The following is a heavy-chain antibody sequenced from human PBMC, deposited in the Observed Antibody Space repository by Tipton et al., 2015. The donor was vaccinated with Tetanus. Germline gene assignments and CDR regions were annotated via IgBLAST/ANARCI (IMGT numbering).Heavy chain of an antibody. CDR1: GASIISSNYF. CDR2: IYFTGTT. CDR3: ARDSYYSSRWSFADY. V-gene: IGHV4-30-4*08. J-gene: IGHJ4*02. D-gene: IGHD3-22*01. Sequence: TLSLTCTVSGASIISSNYFWGWIRQPPGKGLEWIGYIYFTGTTYYNPSLESRLTISIDTSKNQFSLELTSVTAADTAVYYCARDSYYSSRWSFADYWGQGTLVTVSS.